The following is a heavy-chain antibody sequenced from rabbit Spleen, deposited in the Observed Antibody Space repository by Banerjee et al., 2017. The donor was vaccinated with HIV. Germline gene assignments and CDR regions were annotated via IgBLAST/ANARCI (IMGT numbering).Heavy chain of an antibody. CDR3: ARGSASMTLMITGYYFNF. J-gene: IGHJ4*01. V-gene: IGHV1S7*01. Sequence: QLKESGGGLVQPGGSLKLSCKASGFDFSSYYMSWVRQAPGKGLEWIGYIAPVFGSAYYASWVNGRFSISRENTQNTVSLQLNSLTAADTATYFCARGSASMTLMITGYYFNFWGPGTLVTVS. CDR2: IAPVFGSA. D-gene: IGHD2-1*01. CDR1: GFDFSSYY.